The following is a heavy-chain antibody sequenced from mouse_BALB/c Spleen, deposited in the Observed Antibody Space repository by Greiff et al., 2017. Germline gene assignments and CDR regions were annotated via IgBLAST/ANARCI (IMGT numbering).Heavy chain of an antibody. V-gene: IGHV1S22*01. Sequence: LQQPGSELVRPGASVKLSCKASGYTFTSYWMHWVKQRPGQGLEWIGNIYPGSGSTNYDEKFKSKATLTVDTSSSTAYMQLSSLTSEDSAVYYCTRDPYYAMDYWGQGTSVTDSS. CDR1: GYTFTSYW. CDR2: IYPGSGST. J-gene: IGHJ4*01. CDR3: TRDPYYAMDY.